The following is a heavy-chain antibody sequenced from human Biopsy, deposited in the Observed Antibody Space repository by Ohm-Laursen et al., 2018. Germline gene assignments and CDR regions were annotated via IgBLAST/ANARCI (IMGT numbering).Heavy chain of an antibody. CDR1: GGAVGDSF. CDR2: TYYRGTS. Sequence: SETLSLTCSVSGGAVGDSFLSWIRLVPGKRREWIGYTYYRGTSENNPSLRSRITTSVDISRNQFFLNMKPVTGADTAVYYCAAFPFSGGPAFDIWGQGTTVIVSS. CDR3: AAFPFSGGPAFDI. V-gene: IGHV4-59*02. J-gene: IGHJ3*02. D-gene: IGHD2/OR15-2a*01.